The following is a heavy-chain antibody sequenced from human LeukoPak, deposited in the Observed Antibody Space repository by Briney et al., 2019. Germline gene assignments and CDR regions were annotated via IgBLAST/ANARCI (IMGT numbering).Heavy chain of an antibody. J-gene: IGHJ4*02. CDR3: ARAGRMGNTRSRDVDY. CDR1: GGSMSSSGYY. V-gene: IGHV4-39*07. CDR2: IYYSGSV. D-gene: IGHD3-10*01. Sequence: PSETLSLTCTVSGGSMSSSGYYWGWIRQPPGKGLEWIGSIYYSGSVYYNPSLKSRVTMSVDTSKNQFSLKVTSVSAADTATYYCARAGRMGNTRSRDVDYWGQGTLVTVSS.